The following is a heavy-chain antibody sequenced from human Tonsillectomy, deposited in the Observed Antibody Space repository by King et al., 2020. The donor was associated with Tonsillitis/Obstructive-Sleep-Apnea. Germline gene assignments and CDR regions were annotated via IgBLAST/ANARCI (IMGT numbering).Heavy chain of an antibody. J-gene: IGHJ3*02. CDR2: ISYDGSNK. CDR3: ARGGHSSGWQWNAFDI. CDR1: GFTFSSYA. D-gene: IGHD6-19*01. V-gene: IGHV3-30*04. Sequence: VQLVESGGGVVQPGRSLRLSCAASGFTFSSYAMHWVRQAPGKGLEWMAVISYDGSNKYYADSVKGRFTISRDNSKNTLYLQMNSLRAEDTAVYYCARGGHSSGWQWNAFDIWGQGTMVTVSS.